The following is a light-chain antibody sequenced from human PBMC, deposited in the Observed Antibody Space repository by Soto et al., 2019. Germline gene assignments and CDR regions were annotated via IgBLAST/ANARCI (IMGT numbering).Light chain of an antibody. CDR3: CSYAGSNNYV. Sequence: QSVLTQPPSASGSPGQSVTISCTGTSSDVGGYNYVSWYQQHPGKAPKLMIYEVSKRPSGVPDRFSGSKSGNTASLTVSGLQAEDEADYYCCSYAGSNNYVFGPGTQLTVL. CDR2: EVS. CDR1: SSDVGGYNY. V-gene: IGLV2-8*01. J-gene: IGLJ1*01.